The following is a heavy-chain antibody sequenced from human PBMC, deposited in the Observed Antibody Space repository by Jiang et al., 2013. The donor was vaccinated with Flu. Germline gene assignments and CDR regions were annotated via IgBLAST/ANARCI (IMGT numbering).Heavy chain of an antibody. Sequence: SGPGLVKPSETLSLTCTVSGGSISSYYWSWIRQPPGKGLEWIGYIYYSGSTNYNPSLKSRVTISVDTSKNQFSLKLSSVTAADTAVYYCARHGGRSSGRYNWFDPWGQGTLVTVSS. D-gene: IGHD6-19*01. CDR1: GGSISSYY. CDR3: ARHGGRSSGRYNWFDP. V-gene: IGHV4-59*08. CDR2: IYYSGST. J-gene: IGHJ5*02.